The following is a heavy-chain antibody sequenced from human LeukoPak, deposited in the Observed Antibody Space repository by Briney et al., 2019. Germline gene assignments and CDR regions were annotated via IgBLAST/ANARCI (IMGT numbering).Heavy chain of an antibody. CDR3: AKRGVVIRVILVGFHKEAYYFDS. D-gene: IGHD3-22*01. Sequence: GGSLRLSCAVSGLTLSNYGMSWVRQAPGKGLEWVAGISGSGGGTTYADSVKGRFTISRDNPKNTLYLQMNSLRAEDTAVYFCAKRGVVIRVILVGFHKEAYYFDSWGQGALVTVSS. CDR1: GLTLSNYG. CDR2: ISGSGGGT. V-gene: IGHV3-23*01. J-gene: IGHJ4*02.